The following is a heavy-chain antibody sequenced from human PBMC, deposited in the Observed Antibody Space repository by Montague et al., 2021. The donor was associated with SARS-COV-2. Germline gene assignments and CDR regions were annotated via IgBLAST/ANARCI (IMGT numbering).Heavy chain of an antibody. CDR2: IYDSGST. CDR3: ARLTPVGSTFFFEF. J-gene: IGHJ4*02. D-gene: IGHD2/OR15-2a*01. CDR1: GGSISSSNYY. V-gene: IGHV4-39*07. Sequence: SETLSLTCTVSGGSISSSNYYWDWIRQPPGKGLEWIGSIYDSGSTKYSPSLKSRLTTSVDTSKNQFSLELTSVTAADTAVYYCARLTPVGSTFFFEFWGQGILVTVSS.